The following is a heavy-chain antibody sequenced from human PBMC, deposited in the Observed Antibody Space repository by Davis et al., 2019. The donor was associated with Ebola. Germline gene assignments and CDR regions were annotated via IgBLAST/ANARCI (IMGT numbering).Heavy chain of an antibody. CDR1: GYTFTSYG. J-gene: IGHJ6*03. V-gene: IGHV1-18*04. CDR3: AWAPIVVDGHYYYYYMDV. CDR2: ISAYNGNT. D-gene: IGHD2-15*01. Sequence: ASVKVSCKASGYTFTSYGISWVRQAPGQGLEWMGWISAYNGNTNYAQKLQGRVTMTTDTSTSTAYMELRSLRSDDTAVYYCAWAPIVVDGHYYYYYMDVWGKGTTVTVSS.